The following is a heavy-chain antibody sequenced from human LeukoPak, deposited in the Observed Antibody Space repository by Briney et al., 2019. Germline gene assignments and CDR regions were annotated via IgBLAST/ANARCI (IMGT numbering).Heavy chain of an antibody. CDR2: IYSGGST. J-gene: IGHJ4*02. CDR1: GFTVSSNY. CDR3: ARFLLFKLVGDY. V-gene: IGHV3-66*01. Sequence: GGSLRLSCAASGFTVSSNYMSWVRQAPGKGLEWVSVIYSGGSTYYADSVKGRFTISRDNSKNTLYLQMNSLRAEDTAVYYCARFLLFKLVGDYWGQGTLVTVSS. D-gene: IGHD6-6*01.